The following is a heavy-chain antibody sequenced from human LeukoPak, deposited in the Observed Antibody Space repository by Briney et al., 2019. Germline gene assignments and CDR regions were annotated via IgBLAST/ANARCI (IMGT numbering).Heavy chain of an antibody. J-gene: IGHJ4*02. CDR1: GFTFTIYA. CDR3: AKVSKQWPDGYLVF. V-gene: IGHV3-23*01. CDR2: IYGSGPTT. D-gene: IGHD6-19*01. Sequence: GGSLRLSCAASGFTFTIYAMTWVRQAPGKGLEWVSGIYGSGPTTYYADSVKGRFTISRDNSKNTLCLQMSSLRHGHTAVYYCAKVSKQWPDGYLVFWGEGALVTVSS.